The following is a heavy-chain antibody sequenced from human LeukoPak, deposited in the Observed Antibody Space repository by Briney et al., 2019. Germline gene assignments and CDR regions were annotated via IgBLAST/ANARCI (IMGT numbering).Heavy chain of an antibody. CDR1: GFTFSSCG. CDR2: IRYDGSNK. V-gene: IGHV3-30*02. Sequence: GGSLRLSCAASGFTFSSCGMHWVRQAPGKGLEWVAFIRYDGSNKYYADSVKGRFTISRDNSKNTLYLQMNSLRAEDTAVYYCASGARFLEWLFHFDYWGQGTLVTVSS. CDR3: ASGARFLEWLFHFDY. J-gene: IGHJ4*02. D-gene: IGHD3-3*01.